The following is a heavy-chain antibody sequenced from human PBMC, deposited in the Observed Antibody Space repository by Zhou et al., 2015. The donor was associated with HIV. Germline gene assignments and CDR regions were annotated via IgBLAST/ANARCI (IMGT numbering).Heavy chain of an antibody. CDR1: GFTFSSYG. J-gene: IGHJ4*02. CDR2: IWYDGSNK. D-gene: IGHD3-22*01. CDR3: ARDYYDSSGYYSTGGLIDY. V-gene: IGHV3-33*01. Sequence: QVQLVESGGGVVQPGRSLRLSCAASGFTFSSYGMHWVRQAPGKGLEWVAVIWYDGSNKYYADSVKGRFTISRDNSKNTLYLQMNSLRAEDTAVYYCARDYYDSSGYYSTGGLIDYWGQGTLVTVSS.